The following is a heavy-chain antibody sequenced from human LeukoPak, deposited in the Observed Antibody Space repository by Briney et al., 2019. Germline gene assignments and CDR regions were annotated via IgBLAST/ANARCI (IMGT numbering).Heavy chain of an antibody. CDR2: INHSGST. CDR1: GGSFSGYY. D-gene: IGHD6-13*01. CDR3: ARVRIAAAGTFNGEYYFDY. Sequence: SETLSLTCAVYGGSFSGYYWSWIRQPPGKGLEWIGEINHSGSTNYNPSLKSRVTISVDTSKNQFSLKLSSVTAADTAVYYCARVRIAAAGTFNGEYYFDYWGQGTLVTVSS. J-gene: IGHJ4*02. V-gene: IGHV4-34*01.